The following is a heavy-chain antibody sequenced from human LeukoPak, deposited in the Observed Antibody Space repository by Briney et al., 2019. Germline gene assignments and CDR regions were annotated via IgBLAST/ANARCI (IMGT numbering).Heavy chain of an antibody. CDR1: GYTFTSYG. CDR2: ISGYNGYT. J-gene: IGHJ5*02. CDR3: ARDEARYSSGYYPNWFDP. V-gene: IGHV1-18*01. D-gene: IGHD3-22*01. Sequence: ASVKVSCKASGYTFTSYGISWVRQAPAQGLEWMGWISGYNGYTHYANNHQGRVTMTTDTSTSTAYMELRSLRSDDTAVYYCARDEARYSSGYYPNWFDPWGQGTLVTVSS.